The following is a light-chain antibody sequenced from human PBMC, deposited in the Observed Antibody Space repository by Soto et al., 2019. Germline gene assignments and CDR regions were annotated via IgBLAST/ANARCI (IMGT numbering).Light chain of an antibody. CDR2: EVS. J-gene: IGLJ3*02. CDR1: SSDVGGYNY. Sequence: QSVLTQPASVSGSPGQSITISCTGTSSDVGGYNYVSWYQQHPGKAPKLIIYEVSNRPSGVSNRFSGSKSGNTASLTISGLQAEDEADYSCSSSTSTTPWVFGGGTKLTVL. CDR3: SSSTSTTPWV. V-gene: IGLV2-14*01.